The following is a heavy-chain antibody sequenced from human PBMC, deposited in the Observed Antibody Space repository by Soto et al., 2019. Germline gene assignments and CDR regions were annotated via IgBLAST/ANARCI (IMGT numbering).Heavy chain of an antibody. CDR1: CGSIISYY. CDR2: IYYSGST. J-gene: IGHJ4*02. V-gene: IGHV4-59*01. Sequence: SETLSLTCTFSCGSIISYYWSWIRQPPGKGLEWIGYIYYSGSTNYNPSLKSQVTISVDTSKNQFSLKLSSVTAADTAVYYCARGSFYSGYDHYDYWGQGTLVTVSS. CDR3: ARGSFYSGYDHYDY. D-gene: IGHD5-12*01.